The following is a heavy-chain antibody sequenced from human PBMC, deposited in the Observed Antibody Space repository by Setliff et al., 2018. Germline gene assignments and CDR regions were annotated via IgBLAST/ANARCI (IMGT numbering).Heavy chain of an antibody. CDR2: ISAFNGAT. V-gene: IGHV1-18*01. D-gene: IGHD3-22*01. J-gene: IGHJ4*02. CDR3: ARDADYYDSAENPIVDY. CDR1: GFTFTIYG. Sequence: ASVKVSCKASGFTFTIYGVNWVRQAPGQGLEWMGWISAFNGATYYAHKVQGRLTMTTDTSTSTAYMELRSLRSDDTAVYYCARDADYYDSAENPIVDYWGQGTLVTVSS.